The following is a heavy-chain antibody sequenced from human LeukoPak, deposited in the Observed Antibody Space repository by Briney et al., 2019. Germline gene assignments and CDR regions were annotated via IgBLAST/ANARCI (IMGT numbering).Heavy chain of an antibody. CDR2: ISGSGGST. Sequence: GGSLRLSCAASGFTFSSYAMSWVRQAPGKGLEWVSAISGSGGSTYYADSVKGRFTISRDNSKNTLYLQMNSLRAEDTAVYHCARGPPLPGFSHYYMDVWGKGTTVTVSS. CDR3: ARGPPLPGFSHYYMDV. J-gene: IGHJ6*03. D-gene: IGHD6-25*01. CDR1: GFTFSSYA. V-gene: IGHV3-23*01.